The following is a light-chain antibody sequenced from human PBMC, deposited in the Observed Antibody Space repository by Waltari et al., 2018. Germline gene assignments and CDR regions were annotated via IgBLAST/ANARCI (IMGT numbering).Light chain of an antibody. J-gene: IGKJ1*01. CDR1: QSVSSS. V-gene: IGKV3-15*01. CDR3: QQYNNLGPWT. Sequence: EIVLTQSPATLSVSPGDTVTLSCRASQSVSSSLGWYHQNRGQSPRLLIFGASTRATGVPARFSGSGSGTDFTLTISSLQSEDFGFYYCQQYNNLGPWTFGQGTKVELK. CDR2: GAS.